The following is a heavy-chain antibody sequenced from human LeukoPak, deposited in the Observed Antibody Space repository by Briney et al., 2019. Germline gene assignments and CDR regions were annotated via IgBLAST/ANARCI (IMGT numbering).Heavy chain of an antibody. CDR2: IYSGGST. CDR1: GFSVSSNY. V-gene: IGHV3-53*01. J-gene: IGHJ4*02. D-gene: IGHD6-19*01. CDR3: ARERPDSSGWYRGYYFDY. Sequence: HPGGSLRLSCAASGFSVSSNYLSWVRQAPGRGLEWVSVIYSGGSTYYADSVKGRFTISRDNSKNTLYLQMNSLRAEDTAVYYCARERPDSSGWYRGYYFDYRGQGTLVTVSS.